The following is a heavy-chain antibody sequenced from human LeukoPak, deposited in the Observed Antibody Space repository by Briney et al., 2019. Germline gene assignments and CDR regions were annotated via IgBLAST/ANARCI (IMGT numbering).Heavy chain of an antibody. CDR2: IGSTTTSL. CDR1: GFTFRTYY. J-gene: IGHJ3*02. Sequence: PGESLRLSCAASGFTFRTYYMNWVRQAPGKGLEWVSSIGSTTTSLSYADPVKGGFTFSRDHTKSSLSLQMNRLRAEEQAVIYCARDIEGSYYGHDAFDIWGQGTMVTVSS. V-gene: IGHV3-21*01. CDR3: ARDIEGSYYGHDAFDI. D-gene: IGHD1-26*01.